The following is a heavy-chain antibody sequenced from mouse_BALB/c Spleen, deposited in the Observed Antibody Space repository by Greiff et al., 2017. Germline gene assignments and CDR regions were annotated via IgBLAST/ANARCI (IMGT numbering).Heavy chain of an antibody. J-gene: IGHJ3*01. Sequence: VQVVESGPGLVAPSQSLSITCTVSGFSLTSYGVHWVRQPPGKGLEWLGVIWAGGSTNYNSALMSRLSISKDNSKSQVFLKMNSLQTDDTAMYYCARIYDGYQGAWFAYWGQGTLVTVSA. V-gene: IGHV2-9*02. CDR1: GFSLTSYG. CDR3: ARIYDGYQGAWFAY. D-gene: IGHD2-3*01. CDR2: IWAGGST.